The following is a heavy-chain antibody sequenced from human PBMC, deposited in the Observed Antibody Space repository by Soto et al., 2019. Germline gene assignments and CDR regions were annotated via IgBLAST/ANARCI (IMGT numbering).Heavy chain of an antibody. CDR2: ISGSRGTI. V-gene: IGHV3-48*01. CDR3: ARDRGDYASSWFDT. J-gene: IGHJ5*02. D-gene: IGHD4-17*01. CDR1: GFTFSTYS. Sequence: EVRLVESGGGLVQLGGSLRLSCAASGFTFSTYSMNWVRQAPGKGLEWVSYISGSRGTIDYADSVKGRFTISRDNAKNSLYLQMNSLRAEDTAVYFCARDRGDYASSWFDTWGQGTLVIVSA.